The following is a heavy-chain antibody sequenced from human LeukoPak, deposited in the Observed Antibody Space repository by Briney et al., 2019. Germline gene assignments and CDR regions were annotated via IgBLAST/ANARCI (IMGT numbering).Heavy chain of an antibody. V-gene: IGHV3-20*04. D-gene: IGHD5-18*01. J-gene: IGHJ4*02. CDR2: INWNGGST. CDR3: ARDGLVDPPMGAGY. Sequence: PGGSLRLSCAASGFTFDDYDMSWVRQAPGKGLEWVSGINWNGGSTGYADSVKGRFTISRDNAKNSLYLQMNSLRAEDTALYYCARDGLVDPPMGAGYWGQGTLVTVSS. CDR1: GFTFDDYD.